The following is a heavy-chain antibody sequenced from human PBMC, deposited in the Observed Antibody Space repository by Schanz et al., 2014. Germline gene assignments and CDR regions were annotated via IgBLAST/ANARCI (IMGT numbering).Heavy chain of an antibody. CDR3: ARTGYDPSLTH. V-gene: IGHV1-69*02. D-gene: IGHD5-12*01. Sequence: QVQLVQSGAEVKKPGSSVKVSCKASGDTFRSYTINWVRHAPGQGLEWMGRIIPITGITNYAQKFQGRVPFAADKSTGAAFLEVNSLRSEGTAVYYCARTGYDPSLTHWGQGTLVTVSS. CDR1: GDTFRSYT. J-gene: IGHJ4*02. CDR2: IIPITGIT.